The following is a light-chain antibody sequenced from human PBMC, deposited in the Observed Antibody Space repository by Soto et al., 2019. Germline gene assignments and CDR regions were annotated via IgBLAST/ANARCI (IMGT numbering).Light chain of an antibody. Sequence: QSVLTQPASVSGSPGQSITISCTGASNDVGGYNYVSWYQQHPGKAPKLMICDVSNRPSGVSNRFSGSKSGNTASLTISGLQAEDEAEYYCSSYTSSSTVVFGGGTKLTVL. CDR1: SNDVGGYNY. J-gene: IGLJ2*01. CDR3: SSYTSSSTVV. V-gene: IGLV2-14*01. CDR2: DVS.